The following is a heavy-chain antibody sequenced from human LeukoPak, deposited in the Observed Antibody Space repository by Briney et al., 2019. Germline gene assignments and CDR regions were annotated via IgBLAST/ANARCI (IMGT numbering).Heavy chain of an antibody. Sequence: ASVTVSCKASGYIFTKYVVHWVRQAPGQRPEWMGWIKAGNGDTKYSQNFQDRLTITRDTSASTVYMELSSLTSEDTALYYCARDDCGDTCYPGGYRGQGTLVTVSS. CDR3: ARDDCGDTCYPGGY. V-gene: IGHV1-3*01. CDR1: GYIFTKYV. J-gene: IGHJ4*02. CDR2: IKAGNGDT. D-gene: IGHD2-21*01.